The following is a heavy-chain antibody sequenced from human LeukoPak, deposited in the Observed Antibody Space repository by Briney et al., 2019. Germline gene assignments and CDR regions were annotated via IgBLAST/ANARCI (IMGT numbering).Heavy chain of an antibody. CDR1: GFPFSSYG. Sequence: GGSLRLSCAASGFPFSSYGMHWVRQAPGKGLEWVAVTSSDGGRNHYADSVKGRFTISRDNSKNTMYLQMSSLRAEDTAVYYCGKKLSGSYDEGMQQWGQGTLVTVSS. V-gene: IGHV3-30*18. CDR2: TSSDGGRN. J-gene: IGHJ1*01. D-gene: IGHD1-26*01. CDR3: GKKLSGSYDEGMQQ.